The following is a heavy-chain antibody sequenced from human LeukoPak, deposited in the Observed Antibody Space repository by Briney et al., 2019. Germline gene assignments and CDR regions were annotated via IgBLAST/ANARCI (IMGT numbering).Heavy chain of an antibody. Sequence: PGGSLRLSCGASGFTFSNYWMHWVRQAPGKGLVWVSRINSDGSSSSYADSVKGRFTTSRDNAKNTVYLQMNSLRAEDTAVYYCTRDFYGIDYWGQGTLATVSS. V-gene: IGHV3-74*01. CDR2: INSDGSSS. CDR3: TRDFYGIDY. CDR1: GFTFSNYW. D-gene: IGHD1-1*01. J-gene: IGHJ4*02.